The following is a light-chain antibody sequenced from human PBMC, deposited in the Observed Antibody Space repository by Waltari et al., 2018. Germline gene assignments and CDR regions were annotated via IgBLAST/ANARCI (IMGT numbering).Light chain of an antibody. V-gene: IGKV1-5*03. CDR1: QSISTW. Sequence: DIQMTQSPSTLSASVGDRFTITCRASQSISTWLARYQKKPGKAPNLLNYKASSLESGVPSRFSGSGSGTEFTLTISSLQPDDFATFYCQQYNTYVTFGPGTKVDIK. J-gene: IGKJ3*01. CDR3: QQYNTYVT. CDR2: KAS.